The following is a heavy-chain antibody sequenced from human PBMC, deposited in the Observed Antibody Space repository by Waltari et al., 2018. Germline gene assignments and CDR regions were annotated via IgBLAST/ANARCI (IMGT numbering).Heavy chain of an antibody. J-gene: IGHJ3*02. V-gene: IGHV1-69*05. CDR1: GGTFSSYA. Sequence: QVQLVQSGAEVKKPGSSVKVSCKASGGTFSSYAISWVRASPGQGIEWMGGIIPIFGTANYAQKFQGRVTITTDESTSTAYMELSSLRSEDTAVYYCATGGGHIVVVIAIRPNDAFDIWGQGTMVTVSS. CDR2: IIPIFGTA. D-gene: IGHD2-21*01. CDR3: ATGGGHIVVVIAIRPNDAFDI.